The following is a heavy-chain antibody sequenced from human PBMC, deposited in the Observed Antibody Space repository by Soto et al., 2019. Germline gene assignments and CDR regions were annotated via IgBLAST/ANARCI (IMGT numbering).Heavy chain of an antibody. CDR3: VVASQPYSSDY. CDR2: ISAYNGNT. Sequence: QVQLVQSGAEVKKPGASVKVSCKASGYTFTSYGISWVRQAPGQGLEWMGWISAYNGNTNYAQKLQGRGTMTTDTSSSTAYMDLRSLRSDDAAEDYCVVASQPYSSDYWGQGNLVTGSS. V-gene: IGHV1-18*01. D-gene: IGHD2-15*01. CDR1: GYTFTSYG. J-gene: IGHJ4*02.